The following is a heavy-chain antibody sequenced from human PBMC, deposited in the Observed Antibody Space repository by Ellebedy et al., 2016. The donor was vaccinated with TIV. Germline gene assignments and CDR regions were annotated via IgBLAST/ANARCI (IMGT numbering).Heavy chain of an antibody. J-gene: IGHJ5*02. CDR1: GFSVSNNY. CDR2: IYSGGRT. CDR3: ARRRSTLNYYGSWWFDP. D-gene: IGHD3-10*01. Sequence: GESLKISCAASGFSVSNNYMSWVRQAPGKGLEWVSVIYSGGRTYYADSVKGRFTISRDNSKNTLFLLMNSLRPEDTALYYCARRRSTLNYYGSWWFDPWGQGTLVTVSS. V-gene: IGHV3-66*02.